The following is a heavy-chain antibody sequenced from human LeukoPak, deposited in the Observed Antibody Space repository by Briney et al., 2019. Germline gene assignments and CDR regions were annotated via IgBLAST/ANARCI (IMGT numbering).Heavy chain of an antibody. CDR3: ARDRLTGTDFDY. CDR1: GYTFTGYY. Sequence: ASVKVSCKASGYTFTGYYMNWVRQAPGQGLEWMGWINPNSGGTNYAQKFQGRVTMTRDTSISTAYMELSRLRSDDTAVYYCARDRLTGTDFDYWGQGTLVTVSS. V-gene: IGHV1-2*02. J-gene: IGHJ4*02. CDR2: INPNSGGT. D-gene: IGHD1-20*01.